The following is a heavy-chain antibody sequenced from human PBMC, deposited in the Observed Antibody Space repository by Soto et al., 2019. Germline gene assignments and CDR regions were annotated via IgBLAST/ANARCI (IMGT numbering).Heavy chain of an antibody. Sequence: GGSLRLSCAASGFTFSDYYMIWIRQAPGKGLEWVSYISSSGNTIYYADSVKGRFTISRDSAKNSLYLQMNSLRAEDTAVYYCARDYSDSSGFFGYYYGMDVWGQGTTVTVS. V-gene: IGHV3-11*01. D-gene: IGHD3-22*01. CDR1: GFTFSDYY. CDR2: ISSSGNTI. CDR3: ARDYSDSSGFFGYYYGMDV. J-gene: IGHJ6*01.